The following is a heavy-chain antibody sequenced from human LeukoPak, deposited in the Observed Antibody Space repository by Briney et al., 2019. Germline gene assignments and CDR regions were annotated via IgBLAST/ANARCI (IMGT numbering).Heavy chain of an antibody. J-gene: IGHJ6*02. CDR1: GFTFSTSW. D-gene: IGHD4-23*01. Sequence: GGSLRLSCTVSGFTFSTSWMNWVRQAPGKGLVWVSRINSDGRNTEYTDSVKGRFTISRYNAKNTLYLQMNSLRVEDTAVYYCARKIYGGPLSSGMDVWGQGTTVTVSS. CDR2: INSDGRNT. CDR3: ARKIYGGPLSSGMDV. V-gene: IGHV3-74*01.